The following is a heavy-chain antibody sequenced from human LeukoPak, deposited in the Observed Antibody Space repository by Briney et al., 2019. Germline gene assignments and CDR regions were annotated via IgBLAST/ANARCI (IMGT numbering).Heavy chain of an antibody. Sequence: GESLKISCKGSGYSFTGYWIGWVRQMPGKGLEWMGIIYPGDSDTRYSPSFQGQVTISADKSVSTAYLQWSSLKASDTAMYYCARHGKGQITLVRGVIIKGDAFDIWGQGTMVTVSS. CDR2: IYPGDSDT. CDR1: GYSFTGYW. D-gene: IGHD3-10*01. CDR3: ARHGKGQITLVRGVIIKGDAFDI. J-gene: IGHJ3*02. V-gene: IGHV5-51*01.